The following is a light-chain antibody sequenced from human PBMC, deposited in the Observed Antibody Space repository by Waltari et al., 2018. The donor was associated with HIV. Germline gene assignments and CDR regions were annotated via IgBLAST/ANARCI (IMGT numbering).Light chain of an antibody. CDR3: SSYAGSSNVV. V-gene: IGLV2-8*01. Sequence: QSALTQPPSASGSPGQSVTISCTGTSSDVGGSNYVSWYQQHPGKAPKLMIYEVSKRPSGVPDRFSGSKSGNTASLTVAGLQAEDEADYYCSSYAGSSNVVFGGGTKLTVL. CDR2: EVS. J-gene: IGLJ2*01. CDR1: SSDVGGSNY.